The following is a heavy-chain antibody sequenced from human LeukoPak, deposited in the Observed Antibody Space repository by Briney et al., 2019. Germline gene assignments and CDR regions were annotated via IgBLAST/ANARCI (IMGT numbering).Heavy chain of an antibody. CDR2: IYSGGST. D-gene: IGHD2-15*01. V-gene: IGHV3-66*01. Sequence: GGSLRLSCAASGFTVSSNYMSWVRQAPGKGLEWVSVIYSGGSTYYADSVKGRFTISRDNAKNSLYLQMNSLRAEDTAVYYCATERGYCSGGSCYSAFDIWGQGTMVTVSS. CDR3: ATERGYCSGGSCYSAFDI. J-gene: IGHJ3*02. CDR1: GFTVSSNY.